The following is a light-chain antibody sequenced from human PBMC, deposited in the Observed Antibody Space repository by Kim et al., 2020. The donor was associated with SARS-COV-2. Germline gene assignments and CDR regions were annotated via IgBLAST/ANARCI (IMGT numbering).Light chain of an antibody. CDR2: GAS. V-gene: IGKV3-20*01. J-gene: IGKJ2*01. CDR1: EIVNSAY. Sequence: LSPGEGATLSCRTSEIVNSAYLAWYQQRPGQAPRLLIYGASRRATGIPDRFSGSGSGTDFTLTISRLEPEDFAVYFCQQYGASLYTFGPGPSWRS. CDR3: QQYGASLYT.